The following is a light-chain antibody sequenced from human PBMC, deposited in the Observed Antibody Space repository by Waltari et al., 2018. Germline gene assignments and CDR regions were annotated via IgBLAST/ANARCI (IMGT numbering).Light chain of an antibody. CDR2: DTS. CDR3: QQRST. Sequence: EIVLTQSPATLSLSQGEGATLPCRASQSLTSYLAWYQQKPGQAPRLLIYDTSNRATGIPARFSGSGSGTDFTLIISSLEPEDFGVYYCQQRSTFGQGTKLEIK. V-gene: IGKV3-11*01. CDR1: QSLTSY. J-gene: IGKJ2*01.